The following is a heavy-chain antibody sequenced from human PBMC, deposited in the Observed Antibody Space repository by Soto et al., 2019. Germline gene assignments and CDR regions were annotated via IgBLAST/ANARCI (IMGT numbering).Heavy chain of an antibody. D-gene: IGHD6-19*01. CDR2: ITSAGST. V-gene: IGHV3-23*01. CDR3: AKTDKFHSQSSGWANRFDS. Sequence: EVQLLESGGGLAQPGGSLRLICAASGFTFSNYAMTWVRQSPGKGLEWVSTITSAGSTFYGDTVKGRFTISRDNSKSTLYLQMNSLGAEDTAVYYCAKTDKFHSQSSGWANRFDSWGQGTLVTVSS. CDR1: GFTFSNYA. J-gene: IGHJ4*02.